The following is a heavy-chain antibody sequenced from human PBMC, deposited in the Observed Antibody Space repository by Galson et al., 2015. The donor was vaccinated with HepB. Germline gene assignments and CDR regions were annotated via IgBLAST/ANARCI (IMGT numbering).Heavy chain of an antibody. CDR2: INAGNGNT. Sequence: SVKVSCKASGYTFTSYAMHWVRQAPGQRLEWMGWINAGNGNTKYSQKFQGRVTITRDTSASTAYMELSSLRSEDTAVYYCARDDYGDYVMALWGQGTTVTVSS. V-gene: IGHV1-3*01. D-gene: IGHD4-17*01. CDR3: ARDDYGDYVMAL. CDR1: GYTFTSYA. J-gene: IGHJ6*02.